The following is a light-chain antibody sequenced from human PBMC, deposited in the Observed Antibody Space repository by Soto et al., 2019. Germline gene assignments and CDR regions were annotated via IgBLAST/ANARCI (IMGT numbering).Light chain of an antibody. CDR1: SGHSSYA. Sequence: QLVLTQSPSASASLGASVKLTCTLSSGHSSYAIAWHQQPEKGPRYLMKLNSDGSHSKGDGIPDRFSGSSSGAERYLTISSLQSEDEADYYCQTWGTGILVFGGGTKLTVL. CDR3: QTWGTGILV. J-gene: IGLJ2*01. CDR2: LNSDGSH. V-gene: IGLV4-69*01.